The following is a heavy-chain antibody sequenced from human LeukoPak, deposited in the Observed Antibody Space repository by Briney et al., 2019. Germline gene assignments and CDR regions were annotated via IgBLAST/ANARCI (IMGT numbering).Heavy chain of an antibody. Sequence: SGPTLVKPTQTLTLTCTFSGFSLSTHAVGVSWIRQPPGKALEWIALIYGNDEKRYSPSLRSRLTITKDTSKNQVALTMTNMNPVDTATYYCAHDVPGDYGFDYWGQGTLVTVSS. CDR2: IYGNDEK. D-gene: IGHD4-17*01. J-gene: IGHJ4*02. CDR3: AHDVPGDYGFDY. CDR1: GFSLSTHAVG. V-gene: IGHV2-5*01.